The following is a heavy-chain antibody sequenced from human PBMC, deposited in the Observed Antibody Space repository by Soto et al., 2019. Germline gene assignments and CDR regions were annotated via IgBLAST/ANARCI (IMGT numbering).Heavy chain of an antibody. Sequence: QVHLVQSSAEVNKPGSSVKVSCKASGGTFTSTAFSWVRQAPGQGLEWMGGIIPVLGTPNYAQKFQARVTIAADTPTTTVHMELSRLRSDDTAVYYCASSAGLDHLLNYYGLNVWGQGTTVTVSS. V-gene: IGHV1-69*14. CDR3: ASSAGLDHLLNYYGLNV. D-gene: IGHD6-13*01. J-gene: IGHJ6*02. CDR2: IIPVLGTP. CDR1: GGTFTSTA.